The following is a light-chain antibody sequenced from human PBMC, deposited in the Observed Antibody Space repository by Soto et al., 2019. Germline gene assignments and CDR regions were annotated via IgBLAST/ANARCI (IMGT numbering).Light chain of an antibody. CDR1: YNDVGNYKY. V-gene: IGLV2-11*01. Sequence: QSVLTQPRSVSGSPGQSVTISCTGSYNDVGNYKYVSWYQQHPGQVPKLIIYDVTKRPSGVPDRFSGSKSGNTASLTISGLQAEDESDYYCCSYAGTYTWVFGTGTKLTVL. CDR3: CSYAGTYTWV. CDR2: DVT. J-gene: IGLJ1*01.